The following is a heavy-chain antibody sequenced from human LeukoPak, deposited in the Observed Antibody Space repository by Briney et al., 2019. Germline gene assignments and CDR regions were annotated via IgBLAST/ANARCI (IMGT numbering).Heavy chain of an antibody. CDR3: AKSPHQYGSGSYQNWFDP. J-gene: IGHJ5*02. Sequence: SGGSLRLSCAASGFTFSSYAMSWVRQAPGKGLEWVSAISGSGGSTYYADSVKGRFTISRDNSKNTLYLQMNGLRAEDTAVYYCAKSPHQYGSGSYQNWFDPWGQGTLATVSS. D-gene: IGHD3-10*01. V-gene: IGHV3-23*01. CDR2: ISGSGGST. CDR1: GFTFSSYA.